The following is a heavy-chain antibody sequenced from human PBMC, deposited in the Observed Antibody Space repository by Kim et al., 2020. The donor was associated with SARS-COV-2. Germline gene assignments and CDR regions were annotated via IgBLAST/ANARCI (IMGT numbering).Heavy chain of an antibody. J-gene: IGHJ4*02. CDR3: VGFYYGSGSYYPPI. CDR2: ISSSGSTI. Sequence: GGSLRLSCAASGFTFSDCYMSWIRQAPGKGLEWVSYISSSGSTIYYADSVKGRFTISRDNAKNSLYLQMNSLRAEDTAVYYCVGFYYGSGSYYPPIWGQGTLVTVSS. V-gene: IGHV3-11*01. CDR1: GFTFSDCY. D-gene: IGHD3-10*01.